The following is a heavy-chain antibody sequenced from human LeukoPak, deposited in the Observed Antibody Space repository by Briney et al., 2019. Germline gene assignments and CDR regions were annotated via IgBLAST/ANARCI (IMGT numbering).Heavy chain of an antibody. CDR2: IFTSGST. V-gene: IGHV4-4*07. J-gene: IGHJ5*02. Sequence: TSETLSLTCTVVGGSITSDYWSWIRQPAGKGLEWIGRIFTSGSTAYNPSLKSRVTMSLDTSKNRFFLKLSSVTAADTAAYFCSRGGANDLWGQGTLVTVSS. CDR3: SRGGANDL. D-gene: IGHD4/OR15-4a*01. CDR1: GGSITSDY.